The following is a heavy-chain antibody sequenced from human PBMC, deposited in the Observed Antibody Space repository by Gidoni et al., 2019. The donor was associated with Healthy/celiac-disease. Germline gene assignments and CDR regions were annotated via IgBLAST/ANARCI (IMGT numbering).Heavy chain of an antibody. CDR3: ARGSVGAPFDY. V-gene: IGHV3-33*01. J-gene: IGHJ4*02. CDR1: GFTFSSYG. Sequence: QPGRSLRLSCAASGFTFSSYGMHWVRQAPGKGLEWVAVIWYDGSNKYYADSVKGRFTISRDNSKNTLYLQMNSLRAEDTAVYYCARGSVGAPFDYWGQGTLVTVSS. CDR2: IWYDGSNK. D-gene: IGHD1-26*01.